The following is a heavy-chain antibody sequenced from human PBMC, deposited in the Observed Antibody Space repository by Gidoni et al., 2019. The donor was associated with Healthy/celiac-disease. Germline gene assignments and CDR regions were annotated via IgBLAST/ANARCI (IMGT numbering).Heavy chain of an antibody. CDR2: ISSSSSTI. Sequence: EVQLVESGGGLVQPGGSLRLSCAASGFTFSSYSMNWVRQAPGKGLEWVSYISSSSSTIYYADSVKGRFTISRDNAKNSLYLQMNSLRDEDTAVYYCARDENYYDSSGYSDHFDYWGQGTLVTVSS. CDR1: GFTFSSYS. V-gene: IGHV3-48*02. J-gene: IGHJ4*02. D-gene: IGHD3-22*01. CDR3: ARDENYYDSSGYSDHFDY.